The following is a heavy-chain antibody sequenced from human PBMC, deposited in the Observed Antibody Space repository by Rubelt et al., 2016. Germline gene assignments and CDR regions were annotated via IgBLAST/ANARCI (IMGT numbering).Heavy chain of an antibody. Sequence: QVQLQQWGAGLLKPSETLSLTCAVYGGSFSGYYWSWIRQPPGKGLEWIGEINHSGSTKYNPSCNGRGTIAGDHVNNQCSRSLSSVTDAGTAVYYCARGTVSRIAARLIWFDPWGQGTLVTVSS. CDR1: GGSFSGYY. V-gene: IGHV4-34*01. CDR2: INHSGST. J-gene: IGHJ5*02. CDR3: ARGTVSRIAARLIWFDP. D-gene: IGHD6-6*01.